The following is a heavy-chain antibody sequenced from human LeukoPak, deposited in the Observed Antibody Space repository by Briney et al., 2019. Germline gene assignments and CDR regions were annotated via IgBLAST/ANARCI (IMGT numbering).Heavy chain of an antibody. J-gene: IGHJ4*02. Sequence: GGSLRLSCAASGLTFRNYGMHWVHQAPGKGLEWVTFISYDDSEKYYIDSVQGRFTISRDNSKNTLYLQMNSLRAEDTAIYYCMTAAGYNFGQYWGQGTLVTVSS. CDR3: MTAAGYNFGQY. D-gene: IGHD5-18*01. CDR1: GLTFRNYG. CDR2: ISYDDSEK. V-gene: IGHV3-30*02.